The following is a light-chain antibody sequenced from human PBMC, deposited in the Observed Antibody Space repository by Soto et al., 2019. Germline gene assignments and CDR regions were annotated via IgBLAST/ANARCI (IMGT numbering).Light chain of an antibody. CDR1: QSVGRW. V-gene: IGKV1-5*03. CDR2: KAS. J-gene: IGKJ1*01. CDR3: QQYESQST. Sequence: DVQMTQSPSTLSASVGDKITITCRASQSVGRWLAWYQQKPGKAPEVLIYKASTLKYGVPSRFSVSGSGTEFSLTISSLQPDDFATYYCQQYESQSTFGQGTKVEIK.